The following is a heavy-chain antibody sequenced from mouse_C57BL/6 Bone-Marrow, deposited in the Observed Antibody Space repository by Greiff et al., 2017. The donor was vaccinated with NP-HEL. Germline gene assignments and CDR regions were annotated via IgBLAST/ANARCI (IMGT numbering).Heavy chain of an antibody. D-gene: IGHD3-1*01. V-gene: IGHV1-74*01. CDR3: AVGATEVYYFDY. CDR1: GYTFTSYW. Sequence: VQLQQPGAELVKPGASVKVSCKASGYTFTSYWMHWVKQRPGQGLEWIGRIHPSDSDTNYNQKFKGKATFTGDKSSSPVYLQLSSLTSEDSAVYYCAVGATEVYYFDYWGQGTTLTVSS. CDR2: IHPSDSDT. J-gene: IGHJ2*01.